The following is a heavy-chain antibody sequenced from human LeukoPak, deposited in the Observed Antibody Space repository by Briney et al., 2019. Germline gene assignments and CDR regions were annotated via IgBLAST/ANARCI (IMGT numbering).Heavy chain of an antibody. V-gene: IGHV5-51*01. D-gene: IGHD1-14*01. Sequence: GESLKISCKGSGYSFTSYWIGWARQMPGKGLEWMGIIYPGDSDTRYSPSFQGQVTISADKSISTAYLQWSSLKASDTAMYYCARALTNRYYYYYMDVWGKGTTVTVSS. CDR2: IYPGDSDT. J-gene: IGHJ6*03. CDR1: GYSFTSYW. CDR3: ARALTNRYYYYYMDV.